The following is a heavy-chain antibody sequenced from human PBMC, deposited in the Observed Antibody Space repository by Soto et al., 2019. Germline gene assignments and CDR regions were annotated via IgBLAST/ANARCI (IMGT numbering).Heavy chain of an antibody. CDR1: GFTFSYYW. CDR3: ARGDRGAFDL. J-gene: IGHJ3*01. D-gene: IGHD1-26*01. CDR2: IHSDGSST. Sequence: EVQLVESGGGLVQPGESLRLSCAASGFTFSYYWMHWVRQDPGKGLVWVSRIHSDGSSTTYADSVKDRFTISRDNARNTLYLHMNSLRAEDTAVYYCARGDRGAFDLWGQGTVLTVSS. V-gene: IGHV3-74*03.